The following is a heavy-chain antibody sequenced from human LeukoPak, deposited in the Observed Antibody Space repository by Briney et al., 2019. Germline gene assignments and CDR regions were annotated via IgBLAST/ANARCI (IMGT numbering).Heavy chain of an antibody. V-gene: IGHV4-61*02. D-gene: IGHD4-23*01. CDR1: GGSISSGSYY. CDR2: IYTSGST. CDR3: ARDLGNGGNRRFDY. Sequence: SGTLSLTCTVSGGSISSGSYYWSWIRQPAGKGLEWFGRIYTSGSTNYYPSLKSRVTISVDTSKNQFSLKLSSVTAADTAVYYCARDLGNGGNRRFDYWGQGTLVTVSS. J-gene: IGHJ4*02.